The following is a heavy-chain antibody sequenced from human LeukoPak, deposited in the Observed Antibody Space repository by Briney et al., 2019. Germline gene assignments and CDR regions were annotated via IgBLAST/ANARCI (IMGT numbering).Heavy chain of an antibody. Sequence: PGGSLRLSCAASGFTFSSYSMNWVRQAPGKGLEWVSSISSSSSYIYYADSVKGRFTISRDNAKNSLYLQMNSLRAEDTAVYYCASRPGAYYYYGMDVWGKGTTVTVSS. D-gene: IGHD3-10*01. CDR3: ASRPGAYYYYGMDV. CDR2: ISSSSSYI. J-gene: IGHJ6*04. CDR1: GFTFSSYS. V-gene: IGHV3-21*01.